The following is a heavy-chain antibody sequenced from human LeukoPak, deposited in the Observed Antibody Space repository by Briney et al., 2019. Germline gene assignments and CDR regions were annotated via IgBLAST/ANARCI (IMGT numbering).Heavy chain of an antibody. V-gene: IGHV3-21*01. D-gene: IGHD6-19*01. J-gene: IGHJ4*02. Sequence: PGGSLRLSCATSGFTFSNYAMGWVRQAPGKGLEWVSSISSSSSYIYYADSVKGRFTISRDNAKNSLYLQMNSLRAEDTAVYYCARVTVAGTPSFDYWGQGTLVTVSS. CDR2: ISSSSSYI. CDR1: GFTFSNYA. CDR3: ARVTVAGTPSFDY.